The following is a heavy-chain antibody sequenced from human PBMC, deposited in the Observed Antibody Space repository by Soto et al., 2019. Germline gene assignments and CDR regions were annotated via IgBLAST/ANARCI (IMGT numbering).Heavy chain of an antibody. J-gene: IGHJ4*02. CDR2: ISSTSSYT. D-gene: IGHD6-19*01. CDR3: ARDLALAGNY. Sequence: GGSLRLSCAASGFTFSSYAMNWVRQTQEKGLEWVSPISSTSSYTHYSDSVKGRFTISRDNANNSLFLQMNSLRAEDTATYYCARDLALAGNYWGQGVLVTVSS. V-gene: IGHV3-21*01. CDR1: GFTFSSYA.